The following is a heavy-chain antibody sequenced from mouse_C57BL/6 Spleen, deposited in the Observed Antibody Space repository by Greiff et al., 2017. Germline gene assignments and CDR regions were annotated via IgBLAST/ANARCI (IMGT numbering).Heavy chain of an antibody. CDR2: ISTYYGDA. D-gene: IGHD1-1*01. CDR3: VLRGGFAY. V-gene: IGHV1-67*01. J-gene: IGHJ3*01. CDR1: GYTFTDYA. Sequence: VKLVESGPELVRPGVSVKISCKGSGYTFTDYAMHWVKQSHAKSLEWIGVISTYYGDASYNQKFKDKATMTVDKSSSTAYMELARLTSEDAAVTAGVLRGGFAYWGQGTLVTVSA.